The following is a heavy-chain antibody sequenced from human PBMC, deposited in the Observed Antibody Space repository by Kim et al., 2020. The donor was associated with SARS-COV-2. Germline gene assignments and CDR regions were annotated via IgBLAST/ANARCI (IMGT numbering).Heavy chain of an antibody. Sequence: YYNPSLSSRVTISVDTSKNQFSLKLSSVTAADTAVYYCARSSGGSSDFDYWGQGTLVTVSS. J-gene: IGHJ4*02. CDR3: ARSSGGSSDFDY. V-gene: IGHV4-31*02. D-gene: IGHD2-15*01.